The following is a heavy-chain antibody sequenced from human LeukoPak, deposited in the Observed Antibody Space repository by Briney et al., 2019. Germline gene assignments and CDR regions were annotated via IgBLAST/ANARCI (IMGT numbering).Heavy chain of an antibody. CDR2: INSDGSST. Sequence: GGSLRLSCAASGFTFSSYWMPWVRQAPGKGLVWVSRINSDGSSTSYADSVEGRFTISRDNAKNTLYLQMNSLRAEDTAVYYCATRTGQLDYWGQGTLVTVSS. CDR3: ATRTGQLDY. V-gene: IGHV3-74*01. J-gene: IGHJ4*02. CDR1: GFTFSSYW. D-gene: IGHD7-27*01.